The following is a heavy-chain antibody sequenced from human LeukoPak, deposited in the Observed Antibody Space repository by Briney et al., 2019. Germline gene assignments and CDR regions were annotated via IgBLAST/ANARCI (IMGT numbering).Heavy chain of an antibody. CDR2: ISSSGSTI. J-gene: IGHJ4*02. CDR3: ARWNDYGETFDY. CDR1: GFTFSSYE. Sequence: PGGSLRLSCAASGFTFSSYEMNWVRPAPGKGLEWVSYISSSGSTIYYADSVKGRFTLSRDNAKNSLYLQMNSLRAEDTAVYYCARWNDYGETFDYWGQGTLVTVSS. V-gene: IGHV3-48*03. D-gene: IGHD4-17*01.